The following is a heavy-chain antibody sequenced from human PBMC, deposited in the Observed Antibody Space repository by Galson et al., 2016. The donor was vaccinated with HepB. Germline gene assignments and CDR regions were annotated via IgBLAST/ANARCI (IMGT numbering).Heavy chain of an antibody. CDR2: ISHSGGST. CDR3: AKMITLSYYYSFGMDV. V-gene: IGHV3-23*01. J-gene: IGHJ6*02. CDR1: GFTFSSQA. Sequence: SLRLSCAASGFTFSSQAMSWVRQAPGKGLEWVSTISHSGGSTYYADSVKGRFTISRDNSKKTLPLQMRGLRAEDTAVYYCAKMITLSYYYSFGMDVWGQGTTVTVSS. D-gene: IGHD3-16*01.